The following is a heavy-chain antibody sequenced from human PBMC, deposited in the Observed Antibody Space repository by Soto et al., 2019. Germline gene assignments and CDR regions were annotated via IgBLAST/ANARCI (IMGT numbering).Heavy chain of an antibody. CDR3: ARVRRGVVNCFDP. J-gene: IGHJ5*02. D-gene: IGHD3-10*01. V-gene: IGHV1-18*01. CDR2: IATYNSNR. CDR1: GDTFTNFG. Sequence: HLVQSGPEVKKPGASITVSCKTSGDTFTNFGLSWVRQAPGQGLEWMGWIATYNSNRNYAQKFQGRLTLTTDTSTSTAYMELKSLGSDDTAVYYCARVRRGVVNCFDPWGQGTLVTVSS.